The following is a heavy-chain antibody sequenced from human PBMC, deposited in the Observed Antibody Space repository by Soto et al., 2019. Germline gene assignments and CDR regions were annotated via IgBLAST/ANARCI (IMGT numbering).Heavy chain of an antibody. V-gene: IGHV3-30*18. CDR3: AKDHDYSSSWYNGMDV. J-gene: IGHJ6*02. Sequence: GGSLRLSCAASGFTFSSYGMHWVRQAPGKGLEWVAVISYDGSNKYYADSVKGRFTISRDNSKNTLYLQMNSLRAEDTAVYYCAKDHDYSSSWYNGMDVWGQGTTVTVSS. CDR2: ISYDGSNK. D-gene: IGHD6-13*01. CDR1: GFTFSSYG.